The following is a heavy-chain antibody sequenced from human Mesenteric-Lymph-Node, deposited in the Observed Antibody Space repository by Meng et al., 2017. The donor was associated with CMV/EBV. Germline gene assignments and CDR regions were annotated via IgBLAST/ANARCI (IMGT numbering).Heavy chain of an antibody. V-gene: IGHV1-8*01. CDR3: ARGRLLWFGELFGY. D-gene: IGHD3-10*01. Sequence: DYNFTDLDIDWVRQATGQGLEWMGWMNPNSGNTGYAQKFQGRVTMTRNTSISTAYMELSSLRSEDTAVYYCARGRLLWFGELFGYWGQGTLVTVSS. J-gene: IGHJ4*02. CDR1: DYNFTDLD. CDR2: MNPNSGNT.